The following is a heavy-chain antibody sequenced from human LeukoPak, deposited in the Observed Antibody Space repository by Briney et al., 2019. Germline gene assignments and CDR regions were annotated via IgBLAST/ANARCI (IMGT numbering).Heavy chain of an antibody. Sequence: SETLSLTCTVSGGSISSYYWSWIRQPPGKGLEWIGYIYYSGSTNYNPSLKSRVTISVDTSKNQFSLKLSSVTAADTAVYYCASAGYSGYDHYYYYYMDVWGKGTTVTVSS. CDR1: GGSISSYY. V-gene: IGHV4-59*01. CDR2: IYYSGST. D-gene: IGHD5-12*01. J-gene: IGHJ6*03. CDR3: ASAGYSGYDHYYYYYMDV.